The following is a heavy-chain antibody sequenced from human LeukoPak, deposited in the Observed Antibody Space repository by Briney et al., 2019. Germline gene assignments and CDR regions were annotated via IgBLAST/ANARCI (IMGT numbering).Heavy chain of an antibody. D-gene: IGHD3-9*01. J-gene: IGHJ4*02. V-gene: IGHV3-23*01. CDR2: ICGSGGST. CDR1: GFTFSSYA. CDR3: AKENYGILTGYPIDY. Sequence: GGSPRLSCAASGFTFSSYAMSWVRQGPGKGLEWVSAICGSGGSTDYAHSVKGRFTISRDNSKNTLYLQMNGLRAEDTAVYYCAKENYGILTGYPIDYWGQGTLVTVSS.